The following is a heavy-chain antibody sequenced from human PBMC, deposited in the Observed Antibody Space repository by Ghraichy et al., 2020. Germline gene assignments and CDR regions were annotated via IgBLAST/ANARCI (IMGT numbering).Heavy chain of an antibody. CDR2: ISGAGGST. D-gene: IGHD2-2*01. J-gene: IGHJ4*02. V-gene: IGHV3-23*01. Sequence: GGSLRLSCAASGFTFTTYAMSWVRQAPGKGLEWVSVISGAGGSTYHADSVKGRLSISRDNSKNTLYLQMNSLRAEDTAVYYCARGAMEYCTGTRCYPLDYLGQGTLVTVSS. CDR1: GFTFTTYA. CDR3: ARGAMEYCTGTRCYPLDY.